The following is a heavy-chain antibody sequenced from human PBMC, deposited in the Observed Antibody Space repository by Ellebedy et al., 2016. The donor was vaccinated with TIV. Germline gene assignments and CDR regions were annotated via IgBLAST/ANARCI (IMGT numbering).Heavy chain of an antibody. J-gene: IGHJ6*02. D-gene: IGHD6-13*01. Sequence: AASVKVSCKASGYTFTSYGISWVRPAPGQGLEWMGWISAYNGNTNYAQNLQGRVTMTTDTSTSTAYVELRSLRSDDTAVYYCARDPLIAAGTNYYYYYGMDVWGQGTTVTVSS. CDR2: ISAYNGNT. V-gene: IGHV1-18*01. CDR3: ARDPLIAAGTNYYYYYGMDV. CDR1: GYTFTSYG.